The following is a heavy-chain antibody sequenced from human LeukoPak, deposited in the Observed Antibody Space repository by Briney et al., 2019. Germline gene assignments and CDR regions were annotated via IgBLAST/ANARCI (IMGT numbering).Heavy chain of an antibody. J-gene: IGHJ3*02. D-gene: IGHD2/OR15-2a*01. V-gene: IGHV3-11*04. CDR2: ISSSGSTI. CDR1: GFTFSDYY. Sequence: GGSLRLSCAASGFTFSDYYMSWIRQAPGKGLEWVSYISSSGSTIYYADSVKGRFTISRDNAKNSLYLQMNSLRVEDTAVYYCARGFVVLLSTTTSAFDIWGQGTMVTVSS. CDR3: ARGFVVLLSTTTSAFDI.